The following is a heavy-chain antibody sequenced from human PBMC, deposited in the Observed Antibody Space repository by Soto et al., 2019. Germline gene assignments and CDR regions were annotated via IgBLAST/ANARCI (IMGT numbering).Heavy chain of an antibody. V-gene: IGHV4-31*03. CDR3: ARSEAVGSSFDY. CDR1: GGSISSGGYY. J-gene: IGHJ4*02. CDR2: IYYSGST. Sequence: QVQLQESGPGLVKPSQTLSLTCTVSGGSISSGGYYWSWIRQHPGKGLEWIGYIYYSGSTYYNPSLKSRVTISVDTSKNQSSLKLSSVTAADTAVYYCARSEAVGSSFDYWCQGTLVTVSS. D-gene: IGHD6-13*01.